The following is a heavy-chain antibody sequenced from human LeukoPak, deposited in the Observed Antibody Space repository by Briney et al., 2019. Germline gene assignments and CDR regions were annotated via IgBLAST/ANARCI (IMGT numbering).Heavy chain of an antibody. V-gene: IGHV4-39*01. CDR1: GGSISSSSYY. CDR3: ASSYDLIYYFDY. CDR2: IYYSGST. Sequence: PSETLSLTCTVSGGSISSSSYYWGWIRQPPGKGLEWIGSIYYSGSTYYNPSLKSRVTISVDTSKNQFSLKLSSVTAADTAVYYCASSYDLIYYFDYWGQGTLVTVSS. J-gene: IGHJ4*02. D-gene: IGHD3-3*01.